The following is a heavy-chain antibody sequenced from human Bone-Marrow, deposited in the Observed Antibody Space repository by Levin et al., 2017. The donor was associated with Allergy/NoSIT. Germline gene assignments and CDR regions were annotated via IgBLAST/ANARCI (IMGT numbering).Heavy chain of an antibody. CDR1: GFTFDDYA. CDR3: AKGGKYCSSTSCAYWYFDL. CDR2: ISWNSGSI. D-gene: IGHD2-2*01. Sequence: LSLTCAASGFTFDDYAMHWVRQAPGKGLEWVSGISWNSGSIGYADSVKGRFTISRDNAKNSLYLQMNSLRAEDTALYYCAKGGKYCSSTSCAYWYFDLWGRGTLVTVSS. J-gene: IGHJ2*01. V-gene: IGHV3-9*01.